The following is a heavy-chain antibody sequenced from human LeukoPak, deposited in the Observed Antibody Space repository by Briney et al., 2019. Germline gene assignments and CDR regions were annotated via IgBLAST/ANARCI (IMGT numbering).Heavy chain of an antibody. CDR2: IYYSGST. CDR1: GASISSYY. Sequence: SATLSLTCTVSGASISSYYWSSIRPPAREWVELVGSIYYSGSTNYTPYLKSRVTISVDTSKNQFSLKLISVTAADTAVSYCARDKCSRGPTHYYYMDVWGKGTAVTVSS. J-gene: IGHJ6*03. D-gene: IGHD6-19*01. CDR3: ARDKCSRGPTHYYYMDV. V-gene: IGHV4-59*01.